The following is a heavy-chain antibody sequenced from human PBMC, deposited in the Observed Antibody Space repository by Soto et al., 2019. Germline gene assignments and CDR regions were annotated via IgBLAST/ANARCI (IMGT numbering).Heavy chain of an antibody. D-gene: IGHD4-17*01. V-gene: IGHV4-59*01. J-gene: IGHJ6*03. CDR2: IYNSGST. Sequence: QVQLQESGPGLVKPSETLSLTCTVSGGSINIYYWSWIRQPPGKGLEWIGCIYNSGSTNYNPSLKSRVTISVDTSKNQFSLKLSSVTAADTAVYYCARGLDYGDPMGCYYSYMDVWGKGTTVTVSS. CDR3: ARGLDYGDPMGCYYSYMDV. CDR1: GGSINIYY.